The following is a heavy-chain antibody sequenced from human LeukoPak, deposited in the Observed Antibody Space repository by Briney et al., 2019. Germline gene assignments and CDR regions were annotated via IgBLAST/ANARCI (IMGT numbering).Heavy chain of an antibody. CDR1: GGSISSGGYY. CDR3: ARDSCSGSYCPNWFDP. V-gene: IGHV4-31*03. J-gene: IGHJ5*02. CDR2: IYYSGST. D-gene: IGHD2-15*01. Sequence: PSETLSLTCTVSGGSISSGGYYWSWIRQHPGKGLEWIGYIYYSGSTHYNPSLKSRVTMSVDTSKNQFSLKLSSVTAADTAVYYCARDSCSGSYCPNWFDPWGQGTLVTVSS.